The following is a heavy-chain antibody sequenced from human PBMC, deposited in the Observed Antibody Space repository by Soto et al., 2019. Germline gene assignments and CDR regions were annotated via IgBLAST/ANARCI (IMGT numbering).Heavy chain of an antibody. CDR1: GFTFSSYW. CDR2: INPDGRVT. Sequence: EVQLVESGGGLVQPGGSLTLSCAASGFTFSSYWMHWVRQVPGKGVVWVSRINPDGRVTNYADSVKGRFTISRDNAKSTLYLQIDSLRTEDTGWYYCGKVGQGALYFALWGRGNLVTVSS. D-gene: IGHD1-26*01. J-gene: IGHJ2*01. V-gene: IGHV3-74*01. CDR3: GKVGQGALYFAL.